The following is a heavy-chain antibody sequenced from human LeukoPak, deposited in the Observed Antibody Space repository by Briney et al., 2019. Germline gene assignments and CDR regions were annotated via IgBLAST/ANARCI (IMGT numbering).Heavy chain of an antibody. Sequence: GGSLRLSCAASGFTFSDYSMNWVRQAPGKGLEWVSYISSSSSVIYYADSVEGRFTISRDNVMNSLDLQMNSLRADDTAVYYCARGVYADPFDYWGQGTLVTISS. J-gene: IGHJ4*02. CDR1: GFTFSDYS. D-gene: IGHD4-17*01. CDR2: ISSSSSVI. V-gene: IGHV3-48*01. CDR3: ARGVYADPFDY.